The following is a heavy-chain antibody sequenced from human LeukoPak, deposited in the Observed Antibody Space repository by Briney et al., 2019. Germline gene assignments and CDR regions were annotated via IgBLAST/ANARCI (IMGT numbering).Heavy chain of an antibody. CDR1: GGSISSYY. J-gene: IGHJ6*03. CDR3: ARDSLCQYCLHYYYYMDV. V-gene: IGHV4-4*07. D-gene: IGHD2/OR15-2a*01. CDR2: IYTSGST. Sequence: SETLSLTCTVSGGSISSYYWSWIRQPAGKGLEWIGRIYTSGSTNYNPSLKSRVTMSVDTSKNQFSLKLSSVTAADSAVYYCARDSLCQYCLHYYYYMDVWGKGTTVTVSS.